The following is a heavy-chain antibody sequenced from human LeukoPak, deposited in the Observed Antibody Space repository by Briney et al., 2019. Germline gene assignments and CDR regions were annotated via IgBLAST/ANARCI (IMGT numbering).Heavy chain of an antibody. CDR1: VCFIRSNNHH. J-gene: IGHJ4*02. D-gene: IGHD6-13*01. V-gene: IGHV4-39*01. CDR3: ARQKGSASSWADFDY. Sequence: SEALSLTCTVCVCFIRSNNHHWAWIRQPPGKGLEWLGNIYYTGSAYPNPSVNSRLTLSVQRSKNLCSLSLTSVTATVTAVYYCARQKGSASSWADFDYWLQRTLLTVSS. CDR2: IYYTGSA.